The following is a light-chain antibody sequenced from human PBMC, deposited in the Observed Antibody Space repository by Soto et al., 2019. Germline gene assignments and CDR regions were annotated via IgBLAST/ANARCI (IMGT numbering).Light chain of an antibody. CDR1: QSVSNY. Sequence: DIQMTQSPSSLSASVGDRVTITCRASQSVSNYLHWYQQKPGKAPNLLIYDASSLQSEAPSRFSGSGSGTDFTLTISSLQREDFATYYCQQSYYNPTFGQGTKVDIK. CDR3: QQSYYNPT. J-gene: IGKJ1*01. CDR2: DAS. V-gene: IGKV1-39*01.